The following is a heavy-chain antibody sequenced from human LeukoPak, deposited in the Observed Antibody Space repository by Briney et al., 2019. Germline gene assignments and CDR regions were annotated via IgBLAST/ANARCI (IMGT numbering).Heavy chain of an antibody. D-gene: IGHD2-15*01. V-gene: IGHV1-3*01. CDR2: INPGNGDT. Sequence: ASVTVSCTGSGYTFTNYAVHWVRQAPGQRLEWLGWINPGNGDTKYSQNFQGRVTVTSDTSAATAYVELNSLTSEDTAVYYCARERWHCRVNCYSVYYYALDVWGQGTTVTVSS. CDR1: GYTFTNYA. CDR3: ARERWHCRVNCYSVYYYALDV. J-gene: IGHJ6*02.